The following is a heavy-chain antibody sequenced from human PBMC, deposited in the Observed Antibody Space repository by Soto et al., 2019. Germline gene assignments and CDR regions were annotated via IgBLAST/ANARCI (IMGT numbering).Heavy chain of an antibody. CDR3: AKGGSGYTWLNEF. V-gene: IGHV1-69*01. CDR2: IIPVLQTA. J-gene: IGHJ4*02. D-gene: IGHD3-22*01. CDR1: GGLFSSYP. Sequence: QEPLVQSGAEVKKPPSSVKVSCKASGGLFSSYPISWVLQVPGQGLEWMGGIIPVLQTAYYTQRFQGRVTITADESTKTAYLEMSSLRSEDTAIYYCAKGGSGYTWLNEFWGQGTLVPVSS.